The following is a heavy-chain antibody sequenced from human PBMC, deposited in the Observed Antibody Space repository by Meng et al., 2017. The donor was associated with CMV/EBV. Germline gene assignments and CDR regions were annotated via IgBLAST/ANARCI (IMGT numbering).Heavy chain of an antibody. Sequence: ASVLVSCKASGYTFSNYYMHWVRQAPGQGLEWMGVINPTGGSTNYAQKFQGRVTMTRDTSTSTVYMELSSLRSEDTAVYYCARDPGGNSYGSLSYFDYWGQGTLVTVSS. CDR2: INPTGGST. CDR1: GYTFSNYY. D-gene: IGHD5-18*01. CDR3: ARDPGGNSYGSLSYFDY. V-gene: IGHV1-46*01. J-gene: IGHJ4*02.